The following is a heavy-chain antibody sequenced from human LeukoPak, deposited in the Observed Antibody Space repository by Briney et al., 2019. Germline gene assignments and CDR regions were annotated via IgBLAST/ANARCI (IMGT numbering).Heavy chain of an antibody. CDR1: GGSISTYY. D-gene: IGHD5-18*01. CDR3: ASRGYSYGYTY. V-gene: IGHV4-59*08. CDR2: IYYGGNT. Sequence: SETLSLTCAVSGGSISTYYWSWIRQPPGKGLEWIGYIYYGGNTYYNPSLKSRVTISVDTSKNQFSLKLSSVTAADTAVYYCASRGYSYGYTYWGQGTLVTVSS. J-gene: IGHJ4*02.